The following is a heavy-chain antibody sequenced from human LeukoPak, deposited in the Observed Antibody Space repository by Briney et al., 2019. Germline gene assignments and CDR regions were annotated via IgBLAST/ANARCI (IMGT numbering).Heavy chain of an antibody. CDR3: AKDTRRSSGWFQADYYYMDV. Sequence: ETLSLTCTVSGGSISSYYWSWVRQAPGKGLEWVSAISGSGGSTYYADSVKGRFTISRDNSKNTLYLQMNSLRAEDTAVYYCAKDTRRSSGWFQADYYYMDVWGKGTTVTVSS. CDR2: ISGSGGST. CDR1: GGSISSYY. D-gene: IGHD6-19*01. V-gene: IGHV3-23*01. J-gene: IGHJ6*03.